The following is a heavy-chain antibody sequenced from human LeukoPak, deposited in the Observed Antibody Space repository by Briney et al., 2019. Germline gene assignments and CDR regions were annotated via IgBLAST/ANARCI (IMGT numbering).Heavy chain of an antibody. CDR3: ARDGGSTSSMLFRYYYSYRDV. D-gene: IGHD2-2*01. J-gene: IGHJ6*03. V-gene: IGHV1-69*05. CDR1: GGTFSSYA. CDR2: IIPIFGTA. Sequence: SVKVSCKASGGTFSSYAISWVRQAPGQGLEWMGGIIPIFGTANYAQKFQGRVTITTDESTSTAYMELSSLRSEDTAVYYCARDGGSTSSMLFRYYYSYRDVGGKGTPVPVSS.